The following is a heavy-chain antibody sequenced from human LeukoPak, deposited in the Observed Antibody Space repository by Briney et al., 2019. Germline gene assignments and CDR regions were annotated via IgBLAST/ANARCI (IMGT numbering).Heavy chain of an antibody. CDR2: MYTTGST. CDR3: AGDTVWDGWFDP. J-gene: IGHJ5*02. V-gene: IGHV4-61*02. D-gene: IGHD1-14*01. CDR1: GGSISSGSYY. Sequence: PSQTLSLTCDVSGGSISSGSYYWSWIRQPAWKGLEWIGRMYTTGSTNYNPSLKSRVTISGDTSKNQFSLKLSSVTAADTAVYYCAGDTVWDGWFDPWGQETMVTVSS.